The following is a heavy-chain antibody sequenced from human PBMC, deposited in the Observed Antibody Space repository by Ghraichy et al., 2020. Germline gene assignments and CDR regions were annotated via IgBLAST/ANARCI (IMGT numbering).Heavy chain of an antibody. CDR3: AKDQYYDSSGYYSDAFDI. Sequence: GGSLRLSCAASGFTFSSYAMSWVRQAPGKGLEWVSAISGSGGSTYYADSVKGRFTISRDNSKNTLYLQMNSLRAEDTAVYYCAKDQYYDSSGYYSDAFDIWGQGTMVTVSS. CDR2: ISGSGGST. V-gene: IGHV3-23*01. CDR1: GFTFSSYA. D-gene: IGHD3-22*01. J-gene: IGHJ3*02.